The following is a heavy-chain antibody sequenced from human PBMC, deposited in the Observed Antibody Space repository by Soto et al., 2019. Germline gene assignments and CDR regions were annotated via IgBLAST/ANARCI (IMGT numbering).Heavy chain of an antibody. V-gene: IGHV1-69*01. Sequence: QVQLVQSGAEVKKPGSSVKVSCKASGGTFSSYAISWVRQAPGQGLEWMGGIIPIFGTANYAQKFQGRVTITADESTSTAYMELSSLRSEDTAVYYCARGLGYCSGGSGYSGFRFDYWGQGTLVTVSS. CDR2: IIPIFGTA. J-gene: IGHJ4*02. CDR1: GGTFSSYA. D-gene: IGHD2-15*01. CDR3: ARGLGYCSGGSGYSGFRFDY.